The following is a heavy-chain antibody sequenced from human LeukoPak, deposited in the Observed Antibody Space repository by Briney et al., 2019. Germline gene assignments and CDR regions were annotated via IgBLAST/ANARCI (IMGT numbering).Heavy chain of an antibody. CDR2: IKLDGSER. CDR1: GFSFSSYW. V-gene: IGHV3-7*01. Sequence: GGSLRLSCAASGFSFSSYWMSWVRQAPGKGLEWVANIKLDGSERYLVDAVKGRFTISRDNAKDSLYLQMNSLRAEDTAVYYCARISSSRCYFDYWGQGTLVTVSS. D-gene: IGHD6-13*01. CDR3: ARISSSRCYFDY. J-gene: IGHJ4*02.